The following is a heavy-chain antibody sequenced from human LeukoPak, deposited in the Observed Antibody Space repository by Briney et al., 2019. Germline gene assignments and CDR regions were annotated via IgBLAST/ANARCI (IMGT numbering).Heavy chain of an antibody. CDR1: GYTFTSYG. CDR2: ISAYNGNT. V-gene: IGHV1-18*01. J-gene: IGHJ4*02. CDR3: ARYLPVTTVVEGYYFDY. Sequence: GASVKVSCKASGYTFTSYGISWVRQAPGQGLEWMGRISAYNGNTNYAQKLQGRVTMTTDTSTSTAYMELRSLRSDDTAVYYCARYLPVTTVVEGYYFDYWGQGTLVTVSS. D-gene: IGHD4-23*01.